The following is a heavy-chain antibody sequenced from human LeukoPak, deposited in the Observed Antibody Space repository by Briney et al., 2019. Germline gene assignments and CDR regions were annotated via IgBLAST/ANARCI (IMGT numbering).Heavy chain of an antibody. D-gene: IGHD3-3*01. CDR1: GFTFSSYG. CDR3: ARNQRITIFGVVGC. CDR2: ISYDGSNK. Sequence: GGSLRLSCAASGFTFSSYGMHWVRQAPCKGLEWVAFISYDGSNKYYADSVKGRFTISRDNSKNTLYLQMNSLRAEDTAVYYCARNQRITIFGVVGCWGQGTLVTVSS. J-gene: IGHJ4*02. V-gene: IGHV3-30*19.